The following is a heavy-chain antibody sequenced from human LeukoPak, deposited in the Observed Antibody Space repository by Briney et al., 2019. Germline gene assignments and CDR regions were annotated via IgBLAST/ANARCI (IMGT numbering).Heavy chain of an antibody. CDR1: GYTFTNYG. J-gene: IGHJ4*02. V-gene: IGHV1-18*01. Sequence: ASVKVSCKASGYTFTNYGMSWVRQAPGQGLEGMGGISAYNGNTKYAQKLQGRVTMTTDTSTSTAYMELRSLRSDDTAVYYCARDINYYYDSSGYYDYFDYWGQGTLVTVSS. CDR2: ISAYNGNT. CDR3: ARDINYYYDSSGYYDYFDY. D-gene: IGHD3-22*01.